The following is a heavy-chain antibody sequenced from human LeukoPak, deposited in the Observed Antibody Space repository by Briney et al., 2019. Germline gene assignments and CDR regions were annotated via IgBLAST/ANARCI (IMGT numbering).Heavy chain of an antibody. Sequence: SETLSLTCTVSGGSISSYYWSWIRQPPGKGLEWIGYIYYSGSTNYNPSLKSRVTISVDTSKNQFSLKLSSVTAADTAVYYCAREDIVVVPARRGFDPWGQGTLVTVSS. J-gene: IGHJ5*02. D-gene: IGHD2-2*01. CDR1: GGSISSYY. CDR2: IYYSGST. CDR3: AREDIVVVPARRGFDP. V-gene: IGHV4-59*12.